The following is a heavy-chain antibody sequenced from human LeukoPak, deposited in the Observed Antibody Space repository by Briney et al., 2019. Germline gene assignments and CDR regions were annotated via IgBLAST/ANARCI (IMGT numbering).Heavy chain of an antibody. CDR3: AMSRVSFRGYCSGGSCYSYAFDI. D-gene: IGHD2-15*01. V-gene: IGHV4-59*12. Sequence: SQTLSLTCTVSGGAISGYYCSSGRQPPRERLEWSGDIYYSGSAYYTPSLTSRVTISVDTSKTQFSLKLSSVTAADTAVYYCAMSRVSFRGYCSGGSCYSYAFDIWGQGTMVTVSS. J-gene: IGHJ3*02. CDR1: GGAISGYY. CDR2: IYYSGSA.